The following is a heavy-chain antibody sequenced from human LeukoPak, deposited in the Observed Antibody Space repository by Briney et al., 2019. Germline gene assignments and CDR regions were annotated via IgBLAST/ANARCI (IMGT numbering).Heavy chain of an antibody. V-gene: IGHV3-21*01. Sequence: GGSLRLSCAASGFTFSSYSMNWVRQAPGKGLEWVSSISSSSSYIYYADSVKGRFTISRDNAKNSLYLQMNSLRADDTAVYYCARGSSGYSRPFDYWGQGTLVTVSS. CDR3: ARGSSGYSRPFDY. CDR1: GFTFSSYS. D-gene: IGHD3-22*01. CDR2: ISSSSSYI. J-gene: IGHJ4*02.